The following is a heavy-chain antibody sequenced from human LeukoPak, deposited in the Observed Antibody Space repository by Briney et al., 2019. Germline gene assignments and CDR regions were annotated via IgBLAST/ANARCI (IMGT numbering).Heavy chain of an antibody. CDR2: ISSSGCTK. D-gene: IGHD3-3*01. CDR1: GFMFSDYA. CDR3: AKDPRPYYDVPVGY. J-gene: IGHJ4*02. Sequence: GGALTLSCVACGFMFSDYAMSWLRQAPGKGLEGISFISSSGCTKFYADSVKGRFTLSRDLFKKPVHLEIKAMRAEDTAVYYCAKDPRPYYDVPVGYWGQGTLVTVSP. V-gene: IGHV3-23*01.